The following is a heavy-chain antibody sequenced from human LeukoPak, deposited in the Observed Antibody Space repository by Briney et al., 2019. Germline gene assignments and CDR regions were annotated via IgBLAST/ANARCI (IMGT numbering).Heavy chain of an antibody. J-gene: IGHJ3*02. D-gene: IGHD6-13*01. Sequence: LSLTCAVYGGSFSGYYWSWIRQAPGKGLEWVSYISSSSSYTNYADSVKGRFTISRDNAKNSLYLQMNSLRAEDTAVYYCARDSRAFDIWGQGTMVTVSS. CDR1: GGSFSGYY. V-gene: IGHV3-11*05. CDR2: ISSSSSYT. CDR3: ARDSRAFDI.